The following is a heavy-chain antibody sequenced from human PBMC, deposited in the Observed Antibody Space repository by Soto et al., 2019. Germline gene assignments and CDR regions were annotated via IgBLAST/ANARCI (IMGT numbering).Heavy chain of an antibody. J-gene: IGHJ3*02. Sequence: SETLSLTCTVSGGSISSSSYYWGWIRQPTGKGLEWIGCIYYSGSTYYNPSLKSRVTISVDTTKNQFSLKLSSVTAADTAVYYCARRGYDDVWGSYRPDAFDIWGQGTMGTVSS. V-gene: IGHV4-39*01. D-gene: IGHD3-16*02. CDR2: IYYSGST. CDR3: ARRGYDDVWGSYRPDAFDI. CDR1: GGSISSSSYY.